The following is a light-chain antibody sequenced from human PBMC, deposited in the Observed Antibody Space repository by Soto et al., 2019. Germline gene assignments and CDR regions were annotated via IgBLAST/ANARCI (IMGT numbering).Light chain of an antibody. V-gene: IGLV1-51*01. J-gene: IGLJ2*01. CDR3: GTWDSRLSGVV. CDR2: DNN. Sequence: QSVLTQPPSVSAAPGQKVTISCSGSSSNIGNNYVSWYQQLPGTAPKLLIYDNNKRPSRIPDRFSGSKSGTSATLGITGLQTGQEADYYCGTWDSRLSGVVFGAGTKLTVL. CDR1: SSNIGNNY.